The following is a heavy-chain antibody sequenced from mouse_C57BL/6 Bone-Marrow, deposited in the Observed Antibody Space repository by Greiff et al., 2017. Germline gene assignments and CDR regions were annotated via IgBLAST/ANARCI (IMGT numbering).Heavy chain of an antibody. CDR3: ARETAQANN. CDR1: GYSITSGYY. V-gene: IGHV3-6*01. D-gene: IGHD3-2*02. CDR2: ISYDGSN. J-gene: IGHJ4*01. Sequence: EVKLMESGPGLVKPSQSLSLTCSVTGYSITSGYYWNWIRQFPGNKLEWMGYISYDGSNNYNPSLKNRISITRDTSKNQFFLKLNSVTTEDTATYYCARETAQANNWGQGTSVTVSS.